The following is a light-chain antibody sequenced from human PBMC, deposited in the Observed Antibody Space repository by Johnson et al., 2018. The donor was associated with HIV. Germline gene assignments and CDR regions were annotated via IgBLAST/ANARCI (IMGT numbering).Light chain of an antibody. CDR1: SSNIGIQY. J-gene: IGLJ1*01. Sequence: QSVLTQPPSVSAAPGQKVTISCSGSSSNIGIQYVSWYQQLPGTAPKLLIYEDNKRPSGIPDRFSGSKSATSATMGITGLPTGDEADYYCGTWDSRLRAGWGVFGTGTKVTFL. V-gene: IGLV1-51*02. CDR3: GTWDSRLRAGWGV. CDR2: EDN.